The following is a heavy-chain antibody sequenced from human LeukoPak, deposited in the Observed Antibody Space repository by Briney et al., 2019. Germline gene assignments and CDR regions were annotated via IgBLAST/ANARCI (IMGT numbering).Heavy chain of an antibody. D-gene: IGHD3-16*01. V-gene: IGHV3-7*02. CDR2: IKQNGSEK. J-gene: IGHJ4*02. CDR3: TRSLDE. CDR1: GFSFSNYW. Sequence: PGGSLRLSCAASGFSFSNYWMDWVRQAPGKGLEWVANIKQNGSEKKCLDSVKGRFTISRDNAQNSLYLQMSSLRVEDTAVYYCTRSLDEWGQGTLVTVSS.